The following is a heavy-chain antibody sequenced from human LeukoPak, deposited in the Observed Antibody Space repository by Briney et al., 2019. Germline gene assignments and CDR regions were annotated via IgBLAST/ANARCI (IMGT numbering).Heavy chain of an antibody. CDR3: AKRGYYDGGALRAPFKY. Sequence: GGSLRLFCAASGFTFSFYAMRWVRQAPGKGPEWVSAFTGGGRTYYGDSVKGRLTISRDSSKNQLYRLMESLQAENRGIYCFAKRGYYDGGALRAPFKYWGQGTLVTVSS. V-gene: IGHV3-23*01. J-gene: IGHJ4*02. CDR2: FTGGGRT. D-gene: IGHD3-22*01. CDR1: GFTFSFYA.